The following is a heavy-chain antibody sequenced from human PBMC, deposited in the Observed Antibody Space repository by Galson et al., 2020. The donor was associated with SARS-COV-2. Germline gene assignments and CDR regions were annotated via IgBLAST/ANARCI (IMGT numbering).Heavy chain of an antibody. J-gene: IGHJ6*02. CDR1: GFTFSSYG. V-gene: IGHV3-33*01. Sequence: TGGSLRLSCAASGFTFSSYGMHWVRQAPGKGLEWVEAIWYDGSNKYYADSVKGRFTISRDNSKNTLYLQMNSLRAEDTAVYYCARDTWRYCGSSGYGMDVWGQGTTVTVSS. D-gene: IGHD6-6*01. CDR2: IWYDGSNK. CDR3: ARDTWRYCGSSGYGMDV.